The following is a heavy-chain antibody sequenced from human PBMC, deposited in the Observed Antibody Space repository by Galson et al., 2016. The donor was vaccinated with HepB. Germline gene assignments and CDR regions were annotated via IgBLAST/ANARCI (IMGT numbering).Heavy chain of an antibody. J-gene: IGHJ3*02. CDR3: ARDSSPSIESGGNYDAFDI. Sequence: SLRLSCAASGFSFDDSWMTWVRQTPEKGLEWVANIKRDGSKKHYLDSVKGRFTISRDNAKKLLYLQMNSLRAEDTAVYFCARDSSPSIESGGNYDAFDIWGQGTMVTVSS. D-gene: IGHD1-7*01. CDR2: IKRDGSKK. V-gene: IGHV3-7*01. CDR1: GFSFDDSW.